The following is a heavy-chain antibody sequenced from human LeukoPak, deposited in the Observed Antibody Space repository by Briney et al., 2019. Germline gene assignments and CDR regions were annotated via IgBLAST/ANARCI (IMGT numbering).Heavy chain of an antibody. CDR1: GFTFSTYE. V-gene: IGHV3-48*03. CDR2: ISNLGSTI. CDR3: ARGRKATFGLGVYYWYFDL. Sequence: QPGGSLRLSCEASGFTFSTYEMNWVRQAPGKGLEWVSYISNLGSTIYYADSVKGRFTISRDNAKKSIFLQLNSLRVEDTAVYYCARGRKATFGLGVYYWYFDLWGRGTLVTVSS. D-gene: IGHD3-16*01. J-gene: IGHJ2*01.